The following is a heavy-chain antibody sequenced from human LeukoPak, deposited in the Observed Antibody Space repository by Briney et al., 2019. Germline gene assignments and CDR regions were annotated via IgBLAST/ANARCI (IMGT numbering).Heavy chain of an antibody. CDR1: GFTFSSYA. J-gene: IGHJ4*02. CDR3: AKVLGYCSSTSCENSAFDY. V-gene: IGHV3-23*01. D-gene: IGHD2-2*01. CDR2: IGGSGGST. Sequence: GGSLRLYCAASGFTFSSYAMSWVRQAPEKGLEWVSAIGGSGGSTYYADSVKGRFTISRDNSKNTLYLQMNSLRAEDAAVYYCAKVLGYCSSTSCENSAFDYWGQGTLVTVSS.